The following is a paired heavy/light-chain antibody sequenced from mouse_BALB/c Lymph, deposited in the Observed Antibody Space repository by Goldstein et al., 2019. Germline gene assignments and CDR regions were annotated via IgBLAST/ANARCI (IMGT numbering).Light chain of an antibody. V-gene: IGLV1*01. J-gene: IGLJ1*01. CDR2: GTN. Sequence: QAVVTQESALTTSPGETVTLTCRSSTGAVTTSNYANWVQEKPDHLFTGLIGGTNNRAPGVPARFSGSLIGDKAALTITGAQTEDEAIYFCALWYSNHLVFGGGTKLTVL. CDR1: TGAVTTSNY. CDR3: ALWYSNHLV.
Heavy chain of an antibody. CDR1: GFSLTSYG. CDR3: ARVITTVVD. D-gene: IGHD1-1*01. CDR2: IWAGGST. J-gene: IGHJ3*01. V-gene: IGHV2-9*02. Sequence: QVQLKESGPGLVAPSQSLSITCTVSGFSLTSYGVHWVRQPPGKGLEWLGVIWAGGSTNYNSALMSRLSISKDNSKSQVFLKMNSLQTDDTAMYYCARVITTVVDWGQGTLVTVSA.